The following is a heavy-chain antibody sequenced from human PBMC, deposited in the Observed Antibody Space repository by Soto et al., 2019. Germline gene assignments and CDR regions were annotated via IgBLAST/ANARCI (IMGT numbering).Heavy chain of an antibody. V-gene: IGHV1-69*13. CDR2: IITIFGTA. CDR3: ARDVGNYHSSGYKDYGMDV. D-gene: IGHD3-22*01. Sequence: ASVKVSCKASGGTFSSYAISWVRQAPGQGLEWMGGIITIFGTANYAQKFQGRVTITADESTSTAYMELSSLRSEDTAVYYCARDVGNYHSSGYKDYGMDVWGQGTTVTVSS. J-gene: IGHJ6*02. CDR1: GGTFSSYA.